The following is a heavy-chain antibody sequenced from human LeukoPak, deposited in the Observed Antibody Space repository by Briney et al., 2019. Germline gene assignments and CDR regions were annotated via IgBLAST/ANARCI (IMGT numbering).Heavy chain of an antibody. Sequence: GGSLRLSCAASEFAFSSQAMGWVRQAPGKGLEWVSVISDSGSITYYADSVKGRFTISRDNSKNTLFLQMNSLRADDTAVYYCAKGARRTSGWYFFDYWGQGTLVTVSS. CDR1: EFAFSSQA. J-gene: IGHJ4*02. D-gene: IGHD6-19*01. CDR3: AKGARRTSGWYFFDY. CDR2: ISDSGSIT. V-gene: IGHV3-23*01.